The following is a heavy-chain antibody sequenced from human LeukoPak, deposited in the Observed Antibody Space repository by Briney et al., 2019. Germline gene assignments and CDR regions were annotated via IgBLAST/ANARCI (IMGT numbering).Heavy chain of an antibody. J-gene: IGHJ4*02. D-gene: IGHD6-19*01. CDR2: ISYDGSNE. V-gene: IGHV3-30-3*01. CDR3: ARVRYYSSGWYDY. Sequence: PSRSLRLSCAASGFTFSNYAMHWVRQAPGKGLEWVAFISYDGSNEDYADSVKGRFTISRDNSRNTLYLQMNSLRPVDTAVYYCARVRYYSSGWYDYWGQGTLVTVSS. CDR1: GFTFSNYA.